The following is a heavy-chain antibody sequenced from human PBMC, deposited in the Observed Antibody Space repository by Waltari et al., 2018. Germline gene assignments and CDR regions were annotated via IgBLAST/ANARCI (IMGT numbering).Heavy chain of an antibody. Sequence: EVQLVESGGGLVQPGRSLRLSCAASGFTFDDYAMHWVRQAPGKGLEWVSGISWNSGSIGYADSVKGRFTISRDNAKNSLYLQMNSLRAEDMALYYCAKDIGEGSGWSPVGFDYWGQGTLVTVSS. D-gene: IGHD6-19*01. CDR1: GFTFDDYA. CDR2: ISWNSGSI. V-gene: IGHV3-9*03. CDR3: AKDIGEGSGWSPVGFDY. J-gene: IGHJ4*02.